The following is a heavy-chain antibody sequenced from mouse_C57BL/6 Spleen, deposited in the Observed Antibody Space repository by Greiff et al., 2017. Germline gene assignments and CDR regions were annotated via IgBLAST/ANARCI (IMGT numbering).Heavy chain of an antibody. Sequence: VQLQQSGAELVKPGASVKMSCKASGYAFSSYWMNWVKQRPGKGLEWIGQIYPGDGDTNYNVKFKGKATLTADKSSSTAYMQLSSLASEDSAVYFWARWGGDYPYCYFDFWGTGTTVTVSS. V-gene: IGHV1-80*01. J-gene: IGHJ1*03. CDR1: GYAFSSYW. D-gene: IGHD2-13*01. CDR3: ARWGGDYPYCYFDF. CDR2: IYPGDGDT.